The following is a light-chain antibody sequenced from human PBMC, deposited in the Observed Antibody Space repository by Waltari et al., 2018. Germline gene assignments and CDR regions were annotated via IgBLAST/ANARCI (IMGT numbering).Light chain of an antibody. CDR1: ASVLYSPNNKHH. V-gene: IGKV4-1*01. CDR3: QQYYNTPLT. J-gene: IGKJ4*01. CDR2: WAS. Sequence: DIVMTQSPESLAVSLGERATISCKTHASVLYSPNNKHHLAWYQQKPGQPPRLLLYWASTRESGVPDRFIGSGSETDFTLTVTSLQAEDVAVYYCQQYYNTPLTFGGGTKVEVK.